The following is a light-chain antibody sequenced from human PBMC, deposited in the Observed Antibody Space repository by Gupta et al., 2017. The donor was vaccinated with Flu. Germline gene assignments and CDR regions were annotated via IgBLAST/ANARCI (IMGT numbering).Light chain of an antibody. V-gene: IGKV3-20*01. CDR2: DAF. CDR3: HQYASSPLT. J-gene: IGKJ4*01. Sequence: EIVLTQSPGTLSLSPGERATLSCRASQTVGNNYLAWYQQKPGQAPRLLIYDAFNRAAGIPDSFSGSGSWTDFTLTISGLEPQDFAVYYCHQYASSPLTFGGGTKVEIK. CDR1: QTVGNNY.